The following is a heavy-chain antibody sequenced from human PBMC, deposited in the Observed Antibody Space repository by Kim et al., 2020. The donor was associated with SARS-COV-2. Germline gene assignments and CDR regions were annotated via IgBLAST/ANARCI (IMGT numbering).Heavy chain of an antibody. Sequence: GGSLRLSCAASGFSFSSHGIHWVRQAPGKGLEWVAVISNDETYIKYADSVKGRFTISRDNSKNTVDLQMNSLRVEDTAVYYCVRAREKSFDYWGQGTLVT. CDR2: ISNDETYI. V-gene: IGHV3-30*03. J-gene: IGHJ4*02. CDR3: VRAREKSFDY. CDR1: GFSFSSHG.